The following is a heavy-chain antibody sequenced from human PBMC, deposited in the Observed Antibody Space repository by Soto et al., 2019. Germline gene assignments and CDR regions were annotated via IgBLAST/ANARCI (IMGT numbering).Heavy chain of an antibody. Sequence: ASVKVSCKASGYTFTSYDINWVRQATGQGLEWMGWMNPNSGNTGYAQKFQGRVTMTRNTSISTAYMELSSLRSEDTAVYYCARVRSTPGNYYYYYGMGVWGQGTTVTVSS. J-gene: IGHJ6*02. V-gene: IGHV1-8*01. CDR2: MNPNSGNT. CDR3: ARVRSTPGNYYYYYGMGV. CDR1: GYTFTSYD.